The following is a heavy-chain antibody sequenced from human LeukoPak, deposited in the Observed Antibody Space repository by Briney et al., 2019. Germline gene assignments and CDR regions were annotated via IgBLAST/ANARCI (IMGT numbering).Heavy chain of an antibody. CDR1: GCAFDYYW. D-gene: IGHD1-26*01. V-gene: IGHV3-74*01. CDR3: SRELVAATTFSPRGMDA. Sequence: GGTLRLSCAASGCAFDYYWMNWVRQAPGKGLVGVSRIHSDGGVTKYADSVKGGFTISRDNAKNRLYLQMKDLTVEDAGGYYCSRELVAATTFSPRGMDASGQGTTVTVSS. CDR2: IHSDGGVT. J-gene: IGHJ6*02.